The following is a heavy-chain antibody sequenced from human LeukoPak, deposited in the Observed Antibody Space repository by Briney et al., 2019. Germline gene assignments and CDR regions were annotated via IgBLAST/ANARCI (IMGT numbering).Heavy chain of an antibody. J-gene: IGHJ5*02. CDR2: IYTSGST. CDR1: GGSISNYF. Sequence: PETLSLTCTVSGGSISNYFWSWVRQPAGKGLEWIGRIYTSGSTNYNPSLKSRVTMSVDTSKNQFSLKLSSVTAADTAVYYCARDLFYDSSGYYYVFDPWGQGTLVTVSS. D-gene: IGHD3-22*01. V-gene: IGHV4-4*07. CDR3: ARDLFYDSSGYYYVFDP.